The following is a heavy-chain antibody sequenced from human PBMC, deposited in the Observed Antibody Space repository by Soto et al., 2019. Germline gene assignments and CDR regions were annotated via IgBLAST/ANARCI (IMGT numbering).Heavy chain of an antibody. CDR2: INSDGSST. D-gene: IGHD4-17*01. Sequence: GGSLRLSCAASGFTFSSYWMHWVRQAPGKGLVWVSRINSDGSSTSYADSVKGRFTISRDNAKNTLYLQMNSLRAEDTAVYYCASFLYGGNSLNSKEDRDYWGQGTLVTVSS. CDR1: GFTFSSYW. CDR3: ASFLYGGNSLNSKEDRDY. V-gene: IGHV3-74*01. J-gene: IGHJ4*02.